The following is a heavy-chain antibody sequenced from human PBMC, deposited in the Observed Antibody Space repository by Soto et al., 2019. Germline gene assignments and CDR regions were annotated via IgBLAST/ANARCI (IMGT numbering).Heavy chain of an antibody. V-gene: IGHV1-18*01. CDR2: ISAYNGNT. CDR1: GYTFTSYG. D-gene: IGHD6-13*01. CDR3: ARDLRRGLDSSSWPDAFDI. J-gene: IGHJ3*02. Sequence: QVQLVQSGAEVKKPGASVKVSCKASGYTFTSYGISWVRQAPGQGLEWMGWISAYNGNTNYAQKLQGRVTMTTDTSTSTAYMELRSLRSDDTAVYYCARDLRRGLDSSSWPDAFDIWGQGTMVTVSS.